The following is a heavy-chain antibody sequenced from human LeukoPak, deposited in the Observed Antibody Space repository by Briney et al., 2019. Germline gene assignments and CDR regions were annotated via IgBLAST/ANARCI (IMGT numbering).Heavy chain of an antibody. CDR3: ARGGYYDSSGYYSGYFDY. Sequence: GGPLRLSCAASGFTFSSYEMNWVRQAPGKGLEWVSYISSSGSTIYYADSVKGRFTISRDNAKNSLYLQMNSLRAEDTAVYYCARGGYYDSSGYYSGYFDYWGQGTLVTVSS. D-gene: IGHD3-22*01. J-gene: IGHJ4*02. CDR2: ISSSGSTI. CDR1: GFTFSSYE. V-gene: IGHV3-48*03.